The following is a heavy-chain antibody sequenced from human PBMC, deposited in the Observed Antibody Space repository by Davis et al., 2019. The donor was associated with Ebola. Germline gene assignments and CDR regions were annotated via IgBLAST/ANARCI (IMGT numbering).Heavy chain of an antibody. CDR1: GFTFSAYR. CDR2: IKQDGSEK. Sequence: GESLKIPCAAPGFTFSAYRMSRVRQAPGKGLEWVASIKQDGSEKYYVDSVTGRFSISRDNTQRSLYLQLNSLRAEDTAVYYCARADGGNSAWYYFDYWGQGTLVTVSS. J-gene: IGHJ4*02. D-gene: IGHD4-23*01. V-gene: IGHV3-7*01. CDR3: ARADGGNSAWYYFDY.